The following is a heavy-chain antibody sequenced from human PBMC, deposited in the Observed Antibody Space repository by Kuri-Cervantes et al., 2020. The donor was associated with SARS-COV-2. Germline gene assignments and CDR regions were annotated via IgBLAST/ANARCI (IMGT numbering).Heavy chain of an antibody. CDR2: INHSGGT. V-gene: IGHV4-34*01. CDR3: ARRGPTTVTTFTSLAEVGFQH. CDR1: GGSFNNYY. Sequence: ESLKISCAVYGGSFNNYYWSWIRQPPGKGLEWIGEINHSGGTNYNPSLKSRVTISVDTSKNQFSLKLSSVTAADTAVYYCARRGPTTVTTFTSLAEVGFQHWGQGTLVTVSS. D-gene: IGHD4-17*01. J-gene: IGHJ1*01.